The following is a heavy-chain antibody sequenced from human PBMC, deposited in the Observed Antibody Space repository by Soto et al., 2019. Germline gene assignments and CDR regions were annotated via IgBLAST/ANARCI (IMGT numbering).Heavy chain of an antibody. J-gene: IGHJ4*02. CDR1: GFTFSNYA. V-gene: IGHV3-23*01. CDR2: ISGSGGST. D-gene: IGHD6-13*01. CDR3: SKDQGRRWYYIDY. Sequence: EVQLLESGGGLVQPGGSLRLSCAASGFTFSNYAVTWVRQAPGKGLEWVSTISGSGGSTYYADSVKGRFTISRDNSKDTLYLHMNSLRAEDLAVYYGSKDQGRRWYYIDYWGQGTLVTVSS.